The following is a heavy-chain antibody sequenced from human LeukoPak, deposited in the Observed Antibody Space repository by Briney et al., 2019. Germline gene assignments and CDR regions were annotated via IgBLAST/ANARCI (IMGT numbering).Heavy chain of an antibody. CDR1: GGSISSYY. V-gene: IGHV4-59*04. CDR2: IYYSGST. J-gene: IGHJ5*02. D-gene: IGHD1-26*01. CDR3: ARHEYSGSYYGLSWFDP. Sequence: PSETLSLTCTVSGGSISSYYWSWIRQPPGKGLEWIGYIYYSGSTYYNPSLKSRVTIPADTSKNQLSLKLSSLTAADTAVYYCARHEYSGSYYGLSWFDPWGQGTLVTVSS.